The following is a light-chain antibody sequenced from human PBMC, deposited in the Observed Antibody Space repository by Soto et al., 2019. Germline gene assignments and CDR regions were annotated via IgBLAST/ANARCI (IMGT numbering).Light chain of an antibody. V-gene: IGKV3D-7*01. CDR1: QSVSSSY. Sequence: PGERVTLSCRASQSVSSSYLTWYQQKPGQAPRLLIYGASTRATSIPARFSGSGSGTDFTLTISSLQPEDFAVYYCQQYNNWPPITFGQGTRREIK. CDR3: QQYNNWPPIT. CDR2: GAS. J-gene: IGKJ5*01.